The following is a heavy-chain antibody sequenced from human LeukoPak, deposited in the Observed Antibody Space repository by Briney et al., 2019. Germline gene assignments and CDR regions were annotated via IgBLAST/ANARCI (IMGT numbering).Heavy chain of an antibody. V-gene: IGHV1-8*01. CDR1: GYTFTSYD. J-gene: IGHJ6*03. CDR2: MNPNSGNT. D-gene: IGHD6-13*01. Sequence: SVKVSCKASGYTFTSYDINRVRQATGQGLEWMGWMNPNSGNTGYAQKFQGRVTMTRNTFISTAYMELSSLRSEDTAVYYCARGEAAAGYYYMDVWGKGTTVTVSS. CDR3: ARGEAAAGYYYMDV.